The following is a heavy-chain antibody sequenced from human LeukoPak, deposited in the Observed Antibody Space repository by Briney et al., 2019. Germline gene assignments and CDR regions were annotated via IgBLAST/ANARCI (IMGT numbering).Heavy chain of an antibody. CDR2: IYWNDDK. Sequence: KESGPTLVKPTRTLTLTCTFSGFSLSTSGVGLGWLRQPPGKALEWLVLIYWNDDKRYSPSLNNRLTITKDTSKKQVVLSMTNMDPVDTATYYCAHMYCSSITCPHYFDYWGQGTLVTVSS. CDR1: GFSLSTSGVG. CDR3: AHMYCSSITCPHYFDY. J-gene: IGHJ4*02. V-gene: IGHV2-5*01. D-gene: IGHD2-2*01.